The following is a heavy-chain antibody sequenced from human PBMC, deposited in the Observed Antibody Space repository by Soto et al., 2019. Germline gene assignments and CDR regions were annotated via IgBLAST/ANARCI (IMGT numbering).Heavy chain of an antibody. CDR3: ARVLRGVVNWFDP. Sequence: ASVKASGKTSGDTFTNFGLSWVRQAPGQGLEWMGWIATYNSNKNYAQKFQGRLTLTTDTSTSTGYMELKSLEYDDTAVYYCARVLRGVVNWFDPWGQGTLVTVSS. CDR1: GDTFTNFG. J-gene: IGHJ5*02. CDR2: IATYNSNK. V-gene: IGHV1-18*01. D-gene: IGHD3-10*01.